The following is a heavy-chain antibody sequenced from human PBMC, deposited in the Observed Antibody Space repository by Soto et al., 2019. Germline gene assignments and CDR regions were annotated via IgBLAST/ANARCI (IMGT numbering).Heavy chain of an antibody. CDR1: GGSISSGGSY. CDR2: IYYSGTT. D-gene: IGHD6-13*01. Sequence: QVQLQESGPGLVKPSQTLSLTCTVSGGSISSGGSYWSWIRQSPGKGLEWIGYIYYSGTTYYNPSLRSRVSISLDTSKNQFSLKLSSVTAADTAIYCWASGHCFPSSCSYLDLWGRGTLVTVSS. CDR3: ASGHCFPSSCSYLDL. V-gene: IGHV4-31*03. J-gene: IGHJ2*01.